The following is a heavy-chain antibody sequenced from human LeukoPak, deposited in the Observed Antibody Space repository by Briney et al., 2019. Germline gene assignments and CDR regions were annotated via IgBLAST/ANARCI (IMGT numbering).Heavy chain of an antibody. D-gene: IGHD5-18*01. V-gene: IGHV3-23*01. J-gene: IGHJ3*02. CDR3: ADSRPLYSYGYPDAFDI. Sequence: WGSLRLSCAASGFTFSSYAMSWVRQAPGKGLEWVSAISGSGGSTYYADSVKGRFTISRDNSKNTLYLQMNSLRAEDTAVYYCADSRPLYSYGYPDAFDIWGQGTMVTVSS. CDR2: ISGSGGST. CDR1: GFTFSSYA.